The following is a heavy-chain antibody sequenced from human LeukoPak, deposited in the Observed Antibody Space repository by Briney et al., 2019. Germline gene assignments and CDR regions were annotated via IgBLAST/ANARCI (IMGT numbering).Heavy chain of an antibody. CDR2: INHSGST. D-gene: IGHD5-12*01. CDR3: ARVHSGYDV. CDR1: GGSFSGYY. Sequence: SETLSLTCAVYGGSFSGYYWSWIRQPPGKGLEWIGEINHSGSTNYNPSLKSRVTIPVDTSKNQFSLKLSSVTAADTAVYYCARVHSGYDVWGQGTLVTVSS. J-gene: IGHJ4*02. V-gene: IGHV4-34*01.